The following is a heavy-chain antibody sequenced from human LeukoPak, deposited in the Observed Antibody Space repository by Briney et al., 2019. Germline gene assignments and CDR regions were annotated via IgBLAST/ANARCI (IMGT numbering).Heavy chain of an antibody. CDR1: GFTFSSCA. D-gene: IGHD4-17*01. V-gene: IGHV3-33*01. CDR3: AGGSGDYSPDF. Sequence: GRSLRLSCAASGFTFSSCAMHWVRQAPGKGLEWVALIWYDGSNKYYADSVKGRFTISGDNAKNTLYLQMNSLRAEDAAVYYCAGGSGDYSPDFWGQGTLVTVSS. CDR2: IWYDGSNK. J-gene: IGHJ4*02.